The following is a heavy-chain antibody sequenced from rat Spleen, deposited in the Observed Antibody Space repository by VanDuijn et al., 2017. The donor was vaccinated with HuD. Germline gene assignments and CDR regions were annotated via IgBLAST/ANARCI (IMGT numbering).Heavy chain of an antibody. J-gene: IGHJ3*01. CDR3: ARSLMYTTGSFAY. CDR2: INSAGST. D-gene: IGHD1-6*01. Sequence: QLQESGPGLVKPSQSLSLTCSVTVYSIPSSYRWNWIRKFPGNKLEWMGYINSAGSTHYNPSLKSRISITRDTSKNQFFLQVNSVTTEDTATYYCARSLMYTTGSFAYWGQGTLVTVSS. V-gene: IGHV3-3*01. CDR1: VYSIPSSYR.